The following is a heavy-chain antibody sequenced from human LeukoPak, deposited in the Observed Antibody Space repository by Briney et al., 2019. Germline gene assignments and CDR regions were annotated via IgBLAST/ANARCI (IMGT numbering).Heavy chain of an antibody. CDR1: GYTFTSYD. J-gene: IGHJ3*02. Sequence: ASVKVSCKASGYTFTSYDINWERQATGQGLEWVGWMDPNSGNTGYAQKFQGRVTMTRNTSISTAYMELSSLRSEDTAVYYCARGWGIVVENAFDIWGQGTMVTVSS. D-gene: IGHD3-22*01. CDR3: ARGWGIVVENAFDI. CDR2: MDPNSGNT. V-gene: IGHV1-8*01.